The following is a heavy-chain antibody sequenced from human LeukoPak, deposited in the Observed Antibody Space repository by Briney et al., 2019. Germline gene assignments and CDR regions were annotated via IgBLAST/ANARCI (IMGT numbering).Heavy chain of an antibody. J-gene: IGHJ5*02. CDR1: GGSFSGYY. CDR2: INHSGST. V-gene: IGHV4-34*01. D-gene: IGHD3-22*01. Sequence: PSETLSLTRAVYGGSFSGYYWSWIRQPPGKGLEWIGEINHSGSTNYNPSLKSRVTISVDTSKNQFSLKLSSVTAADTAVYYCARNTPGPFYDSSGYYYWFDPWGQGTLVTVSS. CDR3: ARNTPGPFYDSSGYYYWFDP.